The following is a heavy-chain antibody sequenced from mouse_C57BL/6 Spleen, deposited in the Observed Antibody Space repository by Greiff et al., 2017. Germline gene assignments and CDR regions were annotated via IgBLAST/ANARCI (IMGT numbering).Heavy chain of an antibody. V-gene: IGHV1-80*01. CDR3: ARSYYSNYYAMDY. CDR2: IYPGDGDT. Sequence: VQLQQSGAELVKPGASVTISCKASGYAFSSYWMNWVKQRPGKGLEWIGQIYPGDGDTNSNGKFKGKATLTADKSSSTAYMQLSSLTSEDSAVYFCARSYYSNYYAMDYWGQGTSVTVSS. CDR1: GYAFSSYW. D-gene: IGHD2-5*01. J-gene: IGHJ4*01.